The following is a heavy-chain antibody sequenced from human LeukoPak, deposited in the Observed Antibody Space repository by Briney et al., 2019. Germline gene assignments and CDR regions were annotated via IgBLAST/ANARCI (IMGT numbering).Heavy chain of an antibody. V-gene: IGHV1-69*13. Sequence: ASVKVSCKASGCTFSSYAISWVRQAPGQGLEWMGGIIPIFGTANYAQKFQGRVTITADESTSTAYMELSSLRSEDTAVYYCARGPYGPLYGMDVWGQGTTVTVSS. CDR2: IIPIFGTA. D-gene: IGHD3-16*01. CDR3: ARGPYGPLYGMDV. J-gene: IGHJ6*02. CDR1: GCTFSSYA.